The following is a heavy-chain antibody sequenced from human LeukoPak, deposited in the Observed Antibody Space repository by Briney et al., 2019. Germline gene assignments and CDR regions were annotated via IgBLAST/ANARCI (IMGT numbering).Heavy chain of an antibody. J-gene: IGHJ4*02. V-gene: IGHV1-2*02. CDR3: ARELRDSSGYYLSY. CDR2: INPNSGGT. Sequence: ASVKVSCKASGYTFTGYYMHWVRPAPGQGLEWMGWINPNSGGTNYAQKFQGRVTMTRDTSISTAYMELSRLRSDDTAVYYCARELRDSSGYYLSYWGQGTLVTVSS. CDR1: GYTFTGYY. D-gene: IGHD3-22*01.